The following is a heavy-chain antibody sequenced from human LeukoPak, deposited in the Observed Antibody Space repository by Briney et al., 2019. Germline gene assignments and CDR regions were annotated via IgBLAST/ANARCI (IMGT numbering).Heavy chain of an antibody. Sequence: PGGSLRLSCAASGFTFSSYAMSWVRQAPGKGLEWVSAISGSGGSTYYADSVKGRFTISRDNSKNTLYLQMNSLRAEDTAVYYCAKGQPLRLFQEDHFDYWGQGTLVTVSS. D-gene: IGHD3-22*01. CDR2: ISGSGGST. J-gene: IGHJ4*02. CDR3: AKGQPLRLFQEDHFDY. CDR1: GFTFSSYA. V-gene: IGHV3-23*01.